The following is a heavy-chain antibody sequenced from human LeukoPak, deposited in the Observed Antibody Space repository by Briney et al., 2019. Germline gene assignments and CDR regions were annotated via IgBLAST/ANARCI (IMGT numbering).Heavy chain of an antibody. D-gene: IGHD6-13*01. CDR3: AKGELVPDY. Sequence: GGSLRLSCAAYGFTFSTYALSWVRQAPGKGLEWVSAISGSGGSTYYADSVKGRFTISRDNSKNTLYLQMNSLRAEDTAVYYCAKGELVPDYWGQGTLVTVSS. V-gene: IGHV3-23*01. CDR1: GFTFSTYA. CDR2: ISGSGGST. J-gene: IGHJ4*02.